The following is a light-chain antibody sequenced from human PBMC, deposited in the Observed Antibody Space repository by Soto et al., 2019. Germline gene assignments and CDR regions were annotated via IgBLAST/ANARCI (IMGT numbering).Light chain of an antibody. J-gene: IGKJ4*01. CDR3: QQYGSSLLT. CDR1: QSVSSN. V-gene: IGKV3-15*01. CDR2: SAS. Sequence: EIVMTQSPSTLSVSPGERATLSCRASQSVSSNLAWYQQKPGQAPRLLIYSASTRATGIPARFSGSGSGTDFTLTISRLEPEDFAVYYCQQYGSSLLTFGGGTKVDIK.